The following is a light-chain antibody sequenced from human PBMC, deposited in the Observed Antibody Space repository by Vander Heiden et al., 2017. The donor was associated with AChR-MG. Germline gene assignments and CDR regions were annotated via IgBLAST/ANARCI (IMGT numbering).Light chain of an antibody. CDR1: SSNIGANYD. CDR2: GNS. CDR3: QSFDSSLSGWV. Sequence: QSVLPHPPSVSGAPGQRVPISCTGSSSNIGANYDVHGYQHLPGTAPKLLISGNSNRPSGAPDRCSGSKSGTSASLAITGLQAEDEADYYCQSFDSSLSGWVFGGGTKVTVL. J-gene: IGLJ3*02. V-gene: IGLV1-40*01.